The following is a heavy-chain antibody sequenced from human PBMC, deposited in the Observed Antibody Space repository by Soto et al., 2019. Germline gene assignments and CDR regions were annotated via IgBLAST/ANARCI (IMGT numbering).Heavy chain of an antibody. Sequence: PSETLSLTCTVSGGSISSYYWSWIWQPAGKGLEWIGRIYTSGSTNYNPSLKSRVTMSVDTSKNQFSLKLSSVTAADTAVYYCARGENYYDSSGYYYPSAFDIWGQGTMVTVSS. J-gene: IGHJ3*02. CDR3: ARGENYYDSSGYYYPSAFDI. CDR2: IYTSGST. D-gene: IGHD3-22*01. V-gene: IGHV4-4*07. CDR1: GGSISSYY.